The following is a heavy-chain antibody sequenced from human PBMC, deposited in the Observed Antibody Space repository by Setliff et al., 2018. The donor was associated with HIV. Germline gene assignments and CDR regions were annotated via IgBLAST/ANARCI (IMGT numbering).Heavy chain of an antibody. CDR3: THVNNFRSVYFAS. CDR1: EFSLSTSGVG. CDR2: IYWDDDK. Sequence: SGPTLVNPTQTLTLTCTFSEFSLSTSGVGVGWIRQPPGKALEWLALIYWDDDKRYSPSLKNRLTITKDTSNNQVILMMSNMDPADTATYYCTHVNNFRSVYFASWGQGTLVTVSS. V-gene: IGHV2-5*02. D-gene: IGHD1-1*01. J-gene: IGHJ4*02.